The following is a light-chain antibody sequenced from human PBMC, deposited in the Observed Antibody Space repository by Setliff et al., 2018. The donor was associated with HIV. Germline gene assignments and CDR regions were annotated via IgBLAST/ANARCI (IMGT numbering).Light chain of an antibody. CDR1: STDVGAYVF. CDR2: EVD. Sequence: QSVLAQPASVSGSPGQSITISCTGTSTDVGAYVFVSWYQQQPGRAPRLIIFEVDRRASGVSDRFSGSKSGNTASLSISGLQPEDEADYYCCSYTDLHTRVFGTGTKVTVL. CDR3: CSYTDLHTRV. J-gene: IGLJ1*01. V-gene: IGLV2-14*01.